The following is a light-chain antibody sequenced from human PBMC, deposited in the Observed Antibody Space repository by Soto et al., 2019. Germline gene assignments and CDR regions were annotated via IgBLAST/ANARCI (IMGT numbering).Light chain of an antibody. Sequence: EVVLTQSPATLSLSPGERATLSCRASQSVSSSYLAWYQQKPGQAPRLLIYGASSRATGIPDRFSGSGSGTDFTLTISGLEPEDFAVYYCQQYGSSPSTFGQGTKVDI. CDR2: GAS. CDR3: QQYGSSPST. J-gene: IGKJ1*01. CDR1: QSVSSSY. V-gene: IGKV3-20*01.